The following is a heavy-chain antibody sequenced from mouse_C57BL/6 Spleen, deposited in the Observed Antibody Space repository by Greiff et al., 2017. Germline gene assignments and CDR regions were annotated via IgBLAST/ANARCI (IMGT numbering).Heavy chain of an antibody. J-gene: IGHJ4*01. CDR2: INPSSGYT. D-gene: IGHD3-2*02. CDR1: GYTFTSYT. V-gene: IGHV1-4*01. CDR3: ARSSVGYAYAMDY. Sequence: QVQLQQSGAELARPGASVKMSCKASGYTFTSYTMHWVKQRPGQGLEWIGYINPSSGYTKYNQKFKDKATLTADKSSSTAYMQLSSLTSEDYAVYYCARSSVGYAYAMDYWGQGTSVTVSS.